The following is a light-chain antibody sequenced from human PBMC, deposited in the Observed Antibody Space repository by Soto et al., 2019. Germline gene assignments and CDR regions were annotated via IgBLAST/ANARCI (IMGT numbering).Light chain of an antibody. J-gene: IGKJ1*01. CDR3: QQYNNWPRGT. CDR1: QSISSN. CDR2: GAS. V-gene: IGKV3-15*01. Sequence: DIVMTQSPVTLSVSPGESATLSCRASQSISSNLAWYQQKPGQAPRPVIYGASTRATGVPARFSGSGSGTDFTLTISSLQSEDFALYFCQQYNNWPRGTFGQGTKVEI.